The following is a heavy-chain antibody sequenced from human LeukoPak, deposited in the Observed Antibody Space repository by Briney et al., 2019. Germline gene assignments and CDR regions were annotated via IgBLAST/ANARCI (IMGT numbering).Heavy chain of an antibody. CDR3: ARTDSMVRGVIIMNYYYYYMDV. V-gene: IGHV3-48*04. Sequence: GGSLRLSCAASGFTFSSYSMNWVRQAPGKGLEWVSYISSSGSTIYYADSVKGRFTISRDNAKNSLYLQMNSLRAEDTAVYYCARTDSMVRGVIIMNYYYYYMDVWGKGTTVTVSS. J-gene: IGHJ6*03. CDR2: ISSSGSTI. D-gene: IGHD3-10*01. CDR1: GFTFSSYS.